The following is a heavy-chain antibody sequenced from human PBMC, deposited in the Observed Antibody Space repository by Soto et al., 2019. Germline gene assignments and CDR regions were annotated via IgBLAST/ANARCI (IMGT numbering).Heavy chain of an antibody. CDR3: AADYLRHNSLNGYYYSYGMDV. CDR1: GITFSTYA. Sequence: EVQLLESGGGFVQPGGSLRLSCAASGITFSTYAMSWVRRAPGKGLEWVSTIGTNGADKQYAGFVKGRFTVSRDRSDGTLSLQMNSLRAEDTAVYYCAADYLRHNSLNGYYYSYGMDVWGQGTTVTVSS. J-gene: IGHJ6*02. CDR2: IGTNGADK. V-gene: IGHV3-23*01. D-gene: IGHD4-17*01.